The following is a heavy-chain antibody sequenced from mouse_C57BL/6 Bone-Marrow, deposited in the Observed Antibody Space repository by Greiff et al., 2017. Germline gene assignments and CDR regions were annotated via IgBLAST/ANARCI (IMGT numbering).Heavy chain of an antibody. V-gene: IGHV5-17*01. D-gene: IGHD2-12*01. CDR1: GFTFSDYG. J-gene: IGHJ4*01. CDR2: ISRGSSTT. CDR3: ASSYYWRDY. Sequence: EVNVEQSGGGLVKPGASLKLSCAASGFTFSDYGMHWVRQAPEQGLEWVAYISRGSSTTYYADTVKGRFTITRDNAKNTLFLQLTSLRSEDTAMYYCASSYYWRDYWGEGTSVTVSS.